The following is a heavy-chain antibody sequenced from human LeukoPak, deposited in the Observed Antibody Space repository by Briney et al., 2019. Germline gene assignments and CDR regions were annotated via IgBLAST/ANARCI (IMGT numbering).Heavy chain of an antibody. Sequence: PSETLSLTCTVSGGSISSYYWSWLRQPPGKGLEWIGYIYYSGSTNYNPSLKSRVTISVDTSKNQFSLKLSSVTAADTAVYYCARGVPAAIDSYYFDYWGQGTLVTVSS. CDR3: ARGVPAAIDSYYFDY. D-gene: IGHD2-2*01. J-gene: IGHJ4*02. CDR1: GGSISSYY. V-gene: IGHV4-59*01. CDR2: IYYSGST.